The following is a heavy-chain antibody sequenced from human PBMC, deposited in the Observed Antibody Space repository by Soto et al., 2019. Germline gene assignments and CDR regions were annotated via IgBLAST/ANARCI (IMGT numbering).Heavy chain of an antibody. J-gene: IGHJ6*03. CDR2: INHSEST. CDR3: ARTSGYGFPRGYYYMDV. V-gene: IGHV4-34*01. Sequence: SETLSLTCAVYGGSFSGYYWSWIRQPPGKGLEWIGTINHSESTNYNPSLKSRVTISVDTSNNQFSLKLSYVTAADTAVYYCARTSGYGFPRGYYYMDVWGKGTSVTVSS. CDR1: GGSFSGYY. D-gene: IGHD5-12*01.